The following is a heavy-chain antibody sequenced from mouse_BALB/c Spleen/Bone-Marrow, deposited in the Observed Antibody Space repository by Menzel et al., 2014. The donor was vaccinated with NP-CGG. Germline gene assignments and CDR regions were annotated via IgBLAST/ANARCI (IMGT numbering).Heavy chain of an antibody. CDR1: GYTFTTNW. D-gene: IGHD1-1*01. Sequence: QVQLQQSGAELAKPGASVKMSCKASGYTFTTNWMNWEKQRLGQGLEWMGYINPSTGYIEYNQKFKDKATLTADKSSSTAYMQLSSLTSEDSAVYYCATYVGFAFWGQGTLVTVSA. J-gene: IGHJ3*01. CDR2: INPSTGYI. CDR3: ATYVGFAF. V-gene: IGHV1-7*01.